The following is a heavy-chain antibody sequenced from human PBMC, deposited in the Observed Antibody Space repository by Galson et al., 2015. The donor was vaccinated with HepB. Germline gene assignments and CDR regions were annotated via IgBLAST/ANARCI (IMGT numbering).Heavy chain of an antibody. CDR1: GFTLTNFY. Sequence: SLRLSCAASGFTLTNFYMSWVRQAPGKGLEWLSYISSSSTTIFYADSVKGRFTISRDNAKNSLYLQMNSLRDEDTAVYYCARDQYCGGDCTWVFDYWGQGTLVTVSS. D-gene: IGHD2-21*02. CDR2: ISSSSTTI. CDR3: ARDQYCGGDCTWVFDY. J-gene: IGHJ4*02. V-gene: IGHV3-48*02.